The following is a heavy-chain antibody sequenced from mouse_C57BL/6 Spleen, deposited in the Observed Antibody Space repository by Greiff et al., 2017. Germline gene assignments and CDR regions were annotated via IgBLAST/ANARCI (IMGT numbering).Heavy chain of an antibody. CDR2: INPSSGYP. CDR3: AITGTNGYFDY. Sequence: VQLQQSGAELARPGASVKMSCKASGYPFTSYTMHWVKPRPGQGLEWIGYINPSSGYPKYNQKFKDKATLTADKSSSTAYMQLSSLTSEDAAVYYCAITGTNGYFDYWGQGTTLTVSS. J-gene: IGHJ2*01. V-gene: IGHV1-4*01. CDR1: GYPFTSYT. D-gene: IGHD4-1*01.